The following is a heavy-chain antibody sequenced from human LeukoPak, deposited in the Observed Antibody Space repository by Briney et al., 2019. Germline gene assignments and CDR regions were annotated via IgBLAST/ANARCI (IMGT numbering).Heavy chain of an antibody. D-gene: IGHD6-13*01. CDR2: ISYDGSNE. CDR3: AKDPEHGSRWYYGMDV. Sequence: GGSLRLSCAASGFTFSGYGIHWVRQAPGKGLEWVAVISYDGSNEYYADSVKGRFTISRDNSKNTLYLQMNSLRAEDTAVYYCAKDPEHGSRWYYGMDVWGQGTTVTVSS. V-gene: IGHV3-30*18. J-gene: IGHJ6*02. CDR1: GFTFSGYG.